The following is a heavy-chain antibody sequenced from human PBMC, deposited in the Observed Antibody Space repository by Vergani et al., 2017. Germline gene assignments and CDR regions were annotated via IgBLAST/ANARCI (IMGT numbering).Heavy chain of an antibody. V-gene: IGHV4-59*12. CDR3: ARDLRPRYSSGWYSDY. Sequence: QLQLQESGPGLVKPSETLSLTCTVSGGSISSYYWSWIRQPPGKGLEWIGYIYYSGSTNYNPSLKSRVTISVDTSKNQFSLKLSSVTAADTAVYYCARDLRPRYSSGWYSDYWGQGTLVTVSS. D-gene: IGHD6-19*01. CDR1: GGSISSYY. CDR2: IYYSGST. J-gene: IGHJ4*02.